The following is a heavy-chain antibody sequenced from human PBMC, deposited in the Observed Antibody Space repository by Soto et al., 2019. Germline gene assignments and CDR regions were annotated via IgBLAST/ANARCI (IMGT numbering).Heavy chain of an antibody. J-gene: IGHJ4*02. CDR2: ISAYNGNT. Sequence: ASVKVSCKASCYTFTSYGMSWVRQAPGQGLEWMGWISAYNGNTNYAQKLQGRVTMTTDTSTSTAYMELRSLRSDDTAVYYCARVASSGAQFDYWGQGTLVTVSS. V-gene: IGHV1-18*01. CDR3: ARVASSGAQFDY. D-gene: IGHD2-2*01. CDR1: CYTFTSYG.